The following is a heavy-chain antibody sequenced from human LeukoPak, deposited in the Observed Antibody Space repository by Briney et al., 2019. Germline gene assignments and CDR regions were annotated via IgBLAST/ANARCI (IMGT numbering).Heavy chain of an antibody. CDR2: IYPGDSDT. CDR1: GYSFTSYW. J-gene: IGHJ4*02. CDR3: ARDGGDCSSTSCYISAPDY. Sequence: GESLKISCKGSGYSFTSYWIGWVRQVPGKGLEWMGIIYPGDSDTRYSPSFQGQVTISADKSISTAYLQWSSLKASDTAMYYCARDGGDCSSTSCYISAPDYWGQGTLVTVSS. V-gene: IGHV5-51*01. D-gene: IGHD2-2*02.